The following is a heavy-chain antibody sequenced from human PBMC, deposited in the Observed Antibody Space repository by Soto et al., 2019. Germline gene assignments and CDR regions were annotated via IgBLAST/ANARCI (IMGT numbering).Heavy chain of an antibody. CDR2: IWYDGSNK. CDR1: GFTFSSYG. Sequence: GGSLRLSCAASGFTFSSYGMHWVRQAPGKGLEWVAVIWYDGSNKYYADSVKGRFTISRDNSKNTLYLQMNSLRAEDTAVYYCEREREIARLSEAFDIWGQGTMVTVSS. D-gene: IGHD6-25*01. J-gene: IGHJ3*02. CDR3: EREREIARLSEAFDI. V-gene: IGHV3-33*01.